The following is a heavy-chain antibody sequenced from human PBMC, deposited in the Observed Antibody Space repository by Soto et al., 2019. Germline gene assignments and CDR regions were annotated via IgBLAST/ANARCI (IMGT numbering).Heavy chain of an antibody. CDR2: ISAYNGNT. V-gene: IGHV1-18*01. CDR3: ASLEGYCSGGSCSNWFDP. Sequence: ALVKVSCKASGYTFTSYGISWVRQAPGQGLEWMGWISAYNGNTNYAQKLQGRVTMTTDTSTSTAYMELRSLRSDDTAVYYCASLEGYCSGGSCSNWFDPWGQGTLVTVSS. D-gene: IGHD2-15*01. J-gene: IGHJ5*02. CDR1: GYTFTSYG.